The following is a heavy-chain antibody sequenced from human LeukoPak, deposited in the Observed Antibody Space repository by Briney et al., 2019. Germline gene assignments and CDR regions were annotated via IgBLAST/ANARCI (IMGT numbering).Heavy chain of an antibody. CDR2: ISYDGSNK. Sequence: PGGSLRLSCAASGFTFSSYAMDWVRQAPGKGLEWVAVISYDGSNKYYADSVKGRFTISRDNSKNTLYLQMNSLRAEDTAVYYCASDIVGATSSDYWGQGTLVTVYS. J-gene: IGHJ4*02. CDR1: GFTFSSYA. CDR3: ASDIVGATSSDY. D-gene: IGHD1-26*01. V-gene: IGHV3-30*04.